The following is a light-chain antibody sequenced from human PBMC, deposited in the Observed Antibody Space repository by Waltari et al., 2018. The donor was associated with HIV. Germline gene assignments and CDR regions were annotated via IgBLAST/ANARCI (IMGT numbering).Light chain of an antibody. CDR2: WAS. CDR3: QQYYTTPYT. J-gene: IGKJ2*01. Sequence: DIVMTQSPDSLAVSLGEKATINCNSSQSVLYSSNNKNYLAWYQQKPGQPPKLLIYWASTRESGVPDRFSGSESGTDFTLTISSLQAEDVAVYYCQQYYTTPYTFGQGTKLEIK. CDR1: QSVLYSSNNKNY. V-gene: IGKV4-1*01.